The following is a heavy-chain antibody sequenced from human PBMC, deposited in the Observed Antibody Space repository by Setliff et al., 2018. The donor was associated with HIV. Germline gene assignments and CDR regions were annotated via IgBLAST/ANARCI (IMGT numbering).Heavy chain of an antibody. CDR3: ARHEGVLQEDGGFDS. Sequence: PSETLSLTCSVSDASISVGTYYWSWIRQPAGKGLEWIGHVYTSGSTSGSTNYNPSLKSRVTISVDTSKSQFSLRLTSVTAADTALYYCARHEGVLQEDGGFDSWGQGTPVTVSS. CDR2: VYTSGSTSGST. D-gene: IGHD2-2*01. V-gene: IGHV4-61*09. CDR1: DASISVGTYY. J-gene: IGHJ4*02.